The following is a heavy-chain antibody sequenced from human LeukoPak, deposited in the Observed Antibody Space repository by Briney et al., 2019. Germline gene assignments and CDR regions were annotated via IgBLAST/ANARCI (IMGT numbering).Heavy chain of an antibody. CDR1: GGTFSSYD. CDR2: MNPNTGNT. J-gene: IGHJ4*02. V-gene: IGHV1-8*02. D-gene: IGHD3-10*01. Sequence: VASVKVSCKASGGTFSSYDISWVRQATGQGLEWMGWMNPNTGNTVYAQNFHDRVTLTRNTSINTAYMELSSLRFEDTAVYYCARGLDTSPVGSFDYWGQGTLVTVSS. CDR3: ARGLDTSPVGSFDY.